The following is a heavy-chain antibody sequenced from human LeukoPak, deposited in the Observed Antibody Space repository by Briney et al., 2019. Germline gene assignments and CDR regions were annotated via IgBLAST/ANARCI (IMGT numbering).Heavy chain of an antibody. J-gene: IGHJ4*02. D-gene: IGHD1-20*01. Sequence: PSETLSLTCAVYGGSFSGYYWSWIRQPPGKGLEWIGEINHSGSTYYNPSLKSRVTISVDTSKNQFSLKLSSVTAADTAVYYCARDRYNWNHFDYWGQGTLVTVSS. CDR1: GGSFSGYY. CDR3: ARDRYNWNHFDY. V-gene: IGHV4-34*01. CDR2: INHSGST.